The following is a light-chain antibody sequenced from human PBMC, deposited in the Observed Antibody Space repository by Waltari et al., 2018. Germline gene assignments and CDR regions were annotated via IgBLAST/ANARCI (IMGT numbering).Light chain of an antibody. CDR3: QTGGHGTWV. CDR1: GGRSTDV. V-gene: IGLV4-69*01. Sequence: QLVLTQSPSASASLGASVKLTCTLSGGRSTDVLAWHQQQPEKGPRFLMKVDSDGSHSRGDGIPERFSGSSSGAERYLIISSLQSEDEADYYCQTGGHGTWVFGGGTKLTVL. CDR2: VDSDGSH. J-gene: IGLJ3*02.